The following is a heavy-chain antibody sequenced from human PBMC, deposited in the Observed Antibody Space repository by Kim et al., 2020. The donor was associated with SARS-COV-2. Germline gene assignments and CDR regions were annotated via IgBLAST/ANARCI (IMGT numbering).Heavy chain of an antibody. V-gene: IGHV5-51*01. Sequence: YSPSFQGQVTISADKSISTAYLQWSSLKASDTAMYYCARGDSSSWAGQDYWGQGTLVTVSS. D-gene: IGHD6-13*01. J-gene: IGHJ4*02. CDR3: ARGDSSSWAGQDY.